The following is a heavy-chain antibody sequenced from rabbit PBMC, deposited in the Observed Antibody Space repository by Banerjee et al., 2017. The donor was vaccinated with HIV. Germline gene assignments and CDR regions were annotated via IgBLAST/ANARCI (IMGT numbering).Heavy chain of an antibody. J-gene: IGHJ4*01. D-gene: IGHD8-1*01. V-gene: IGHV1S45*01. Sequence: QEQLEESGGGLVQPGGSLKLSCKVSGFIFSSYGMSWVRQAPGKGLEWIACIYAGSSGSTYYASWAKGRFTISKTSSTTVTLQMTSLTAADTATYFCARAGSTYYTPFNLWGQGTLVTVS. CDR3: ARAGSTYYTPFNL. CDR1: GFIFSSYG. CDR2: IYAGSSGST.